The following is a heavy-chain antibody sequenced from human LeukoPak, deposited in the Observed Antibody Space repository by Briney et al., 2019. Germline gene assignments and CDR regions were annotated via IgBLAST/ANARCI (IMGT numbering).Heavy chain of an antibody. CDR1: GFTFTRSA. D-gene: IGHD2-15*01. Sequence: SVKVSCKASGFTFTRSAMQWVRQARGQRLEWMGWIVVGSDERNYAQKFQERVTITRDMSTSTVYMELSSLRSEDTAVYYCAADRDCSSGSCDPYNFDYWGQGTLVTVSS. V-gene: IGHV1-58*02. CDR2: IVVGSDER. CDR3: AADRDCSSGSCDPYNFDY. J-gene: IGHJ4*02.